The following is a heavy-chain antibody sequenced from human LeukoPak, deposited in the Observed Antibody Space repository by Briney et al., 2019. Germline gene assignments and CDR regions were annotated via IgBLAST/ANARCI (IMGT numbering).Heavy chain of an antibody. CDR1: GGSFSGYY. D-gene: IGHD3-9*01. Sequence: PSETLSLTCAVYGGSFSGYYWSWIRQPPGKGLEWIGEINHSGSTNYNPSLKSRVTISVDTSKNQFSLKLSSVTAADTAVYYCARRYFDWLKGFDPWGQGTLVTVSS. CDR2: INHSGST. CDR3: ARRYFDWLKGFDP. V-gene: IGHV4-34*01. J-gene: IGHJ5*02.